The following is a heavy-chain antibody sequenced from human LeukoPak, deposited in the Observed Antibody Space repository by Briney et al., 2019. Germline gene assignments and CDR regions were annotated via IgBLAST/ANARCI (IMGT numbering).Heavy chain of an antibody. CDR3: ARDPYASGSDSEEYGAFDI. D-gene: IGHD3-10*01. J-gene: IGHJ3*02. V-gene: IGHV3-23*01. CDR1: GFTFISYG. Sequence: GASLRLSCAPSGFTFISYGTRSGRQAPGKRVGWVSAVSVIGGGTSYADSVKGGSTISKNNSKNRLYLQMSRLRAEDTAVYYCARDPYASGSDSEEYGAFDIWGQGTMVTVSS. CDR2: VSVIGGGT.